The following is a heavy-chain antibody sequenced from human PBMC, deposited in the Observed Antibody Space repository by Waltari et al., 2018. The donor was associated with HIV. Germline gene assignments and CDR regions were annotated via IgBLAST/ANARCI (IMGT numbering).Heavy chain of an antibody. D-gene: IGHD3-10*01. CDR1: GYSFTNYW. CDR3: ARLDSGTLGPFDY. V-gene: IGHV5-51*01. CDR2: LYPDDSDT. J-gene: IGHJ4*02. Sequence: EVQLVQSGAEVKKPGESLKISCKGSGYSFTNYWIGWVRQMPGKGLEWMGMLYPDDSDTRYSPSFQGRVTISADKSINTAYLQWSSLQAWDTAMYYCARLDSGTLGPFDYWGQGTLVTVSS.